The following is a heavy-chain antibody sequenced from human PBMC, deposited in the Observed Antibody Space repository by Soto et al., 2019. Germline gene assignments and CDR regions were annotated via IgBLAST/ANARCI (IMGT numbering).Heavy chain of an antibody. J-gene: IGHJ4*02. D-gene: IGHD3-10*01. CDR1: GFTFSSFG. CDR3: ARSRSGAVPDSLGF. Sequence: QVQLVESGGGVVQPGRSLRLSCAASGFTFSSFGMHWVRQAPGKGLEWVAVISKDGSVKYYADSVKGRFTISRDNSESTLFLQMNSLTNEDTAVYHCARSRSGAVPDSLGFWGQGTLVTVSS. V-gene: IGHV3-30*03. CDR2: ISKDGSVK.